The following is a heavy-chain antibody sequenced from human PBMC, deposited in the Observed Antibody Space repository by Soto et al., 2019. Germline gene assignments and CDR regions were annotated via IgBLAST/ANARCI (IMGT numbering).Heavy chain of an antibody. Sequence: GGSLRLSCAASGFTFSSYAMHWVRQAPGKGLEWVAVISYDGSSKYYADSVKGRFTISRDNSKNTLYLQMNSLRADDTAVYCCARDRPVSPELRVLDYYLYYVMDVWVQGTTVTVSS. D-gene: IGHD1-7*01. V-gene: IGHV3-30-3*01. CDR2: ISYDGSSK. J-gene: IGHJ6*02. CDR1: GFTFSSYA. CDR3: ARDRPVSPELRVLDYYLYYVMDV.